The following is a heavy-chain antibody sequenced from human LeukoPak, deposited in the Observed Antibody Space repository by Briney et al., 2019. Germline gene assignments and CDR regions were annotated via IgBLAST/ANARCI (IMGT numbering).Heavy chain of an antibody. V-gene: IGHV3-23*01. J-gene: IGHJ4*02. CDR1: GLTFSSYA. Sequence: PGGTLRLAWTAAGLTFSSYAMSWVRQATGGGLNWVSAISGSGGSTDCAGCVKGRFTIARDNSKNTLYLQMNILMAEDTAVDYWAKDGLGYCSSTSCYKDYWGQGTLVTVSS. CDR2: ISGSGGST. D-gene: IGHD2-2*02. CDR3: AKDGLGYCSSTSCYKDY.